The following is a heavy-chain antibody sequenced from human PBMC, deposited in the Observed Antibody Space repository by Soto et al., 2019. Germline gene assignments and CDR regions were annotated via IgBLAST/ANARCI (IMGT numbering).Heavy chain of an antibody. Sequence: QVQLVQSGAEVKKPGASVKVSCKASGYTFTTYGFSWVRQAPGQGLECVGWISASNGNTHYSQKFQGRVTMTTDTSTSTAYMELRSLTSGDTAVDYCASEPIYYHDWSGYYPLGSWGQGTLVTVSS. CDR3: ASEPIYYHDWSGYYPLGS. CDR2: ISASNGNT. J-gene: IGHJ5*02. D-gene: IGHD3-22*01. V-gene: IGHV1-18*04. CDR1: GYTFTTYG.